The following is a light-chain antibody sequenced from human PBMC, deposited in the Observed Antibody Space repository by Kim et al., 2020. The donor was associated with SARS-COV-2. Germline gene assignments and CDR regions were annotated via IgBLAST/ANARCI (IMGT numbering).Light chain of an antibody. CDR2: AAE. J-gene: IGKJ2*01. CDR1: QNIGHTQ. V-gene: IGKV3-20*01. CDR3: QHYGVSPPGT. Sequence: SPGESAPPPCPASQNIGHTQLACDQQQPGQVPRLLIYAAEYRAPGSPARFSGSGSGADFTLTISGLEPDDSAVYYCQHYGVSPPGTFGQGTKLEI.